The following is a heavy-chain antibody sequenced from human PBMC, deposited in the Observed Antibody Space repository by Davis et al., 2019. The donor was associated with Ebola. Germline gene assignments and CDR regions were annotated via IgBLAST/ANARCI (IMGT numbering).Heavy chain of an antibody. D-gene: IGHD3-22*01. CDR2: IKQDGSEK. J-gene: IGHJ4*02. Sequence: GGSLRLSCAASGFTSSSSRMRWVRQAPGKGLEWVANIKQDGSEKYYVDSVKGRFTISRDNAKNSLYLQMNSLKTEDTAVYYCTTDTYYYDSSGYYYGDYWGQGTLVTVSS. CDR3: TTDTYYYDSSGYYYGDY. V-gene: IGHV3-7*03. CDR1: GFTSSSSR.